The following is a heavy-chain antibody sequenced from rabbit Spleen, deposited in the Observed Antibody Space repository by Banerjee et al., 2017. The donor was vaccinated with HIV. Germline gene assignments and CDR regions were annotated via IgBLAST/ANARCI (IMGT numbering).Heavy chain of an antibody. D-gene: IGHD1-1*01. V-gene: IGHV1S40*01. Sequence: QSLEESGGDLVKPGASLTLTCTASGFSLSSDAANWVRQAPGKGLEWIGYINTGNYGSTYYASWAKGRFSISKTSSTTVTLQMSSLTAADTATYFCARDTSSSFSSYGMDLWGQGTLVTVS. J-gene: IGHJ6*01. CDR1: GFSLSSDAA. CDR2: INTGNYGST. CDR3: ARDTSSSFSSYGMDL.